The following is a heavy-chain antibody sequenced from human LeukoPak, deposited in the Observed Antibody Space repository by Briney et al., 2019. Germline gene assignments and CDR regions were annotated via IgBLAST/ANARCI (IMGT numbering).Heavy chain of an antibody. CDR3: AKGNGYSYGRYYFEY. CDR1: GFTFSSYA. V-gene: IGHV3-23*01. Sequence: GGSLRLSCAASGFTFSSYAMGWVRQAPGKGLEWVSAITASGGNTYYPDSVKCRFTISRDNSKNTLYLQVTSLRAEDTAVYYCAKGNGYSYGRYYFEYWGQGTLVTVSS. D-gene: IGHD5-18*01. CDR2: ITASGGNT. J-gene: IGHJ4*02.